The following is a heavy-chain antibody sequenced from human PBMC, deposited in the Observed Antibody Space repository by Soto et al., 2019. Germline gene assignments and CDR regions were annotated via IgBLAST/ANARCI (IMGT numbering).Heavy chain of an antibody. V-gene: IGHV1-46*01. Sequence: QVQLVQSGAEVKKPGASVKVSCKASGYTFSTYYMHWVRQAPGQGYEWMGIINPSGGSTTYAQKFQGRVTMTRDTSTTTGYMEPSSLRSEDTAVYYCARYDYNGYYFDYWGQGTLVTVSS. CDR1: GYTFSTYY. J-gene: IGHJ4*02. D-gene: IGHD4-4*01. CDR3: ARYDYNGYYFDY. CDR2: INPSGGST.